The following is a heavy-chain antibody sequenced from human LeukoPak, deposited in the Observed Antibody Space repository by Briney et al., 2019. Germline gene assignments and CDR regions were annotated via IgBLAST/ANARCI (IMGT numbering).Heavy chain of an antibody. Sequence: SETLSLTCAVYGGSFSGYYWSWIRQPPGKGLEWIGEINHSGSTNYNPSLRSRVTISVDTSKNQFSLKLSSVTAADTAVYYCARERYYDSSGYSAWGQGTLVTVSS. CDR1: GGSFSGYY. D-gene: IGHD3-22*01. CDR2: INHSGST. J-gene: IGHJ4*02. CDR3: ARERYYDSSGYSA. V-gene: IGHV4-34*01.